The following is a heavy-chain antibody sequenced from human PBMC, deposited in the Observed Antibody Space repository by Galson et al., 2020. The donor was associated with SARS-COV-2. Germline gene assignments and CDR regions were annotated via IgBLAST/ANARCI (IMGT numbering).Heavy chain of an antibody. J-gene: IGHJ5*02. Sequence: TGGSLRLSCAASGFTFSSYWMSWVRQAPGKGLEWVANIKQDGSEKYYVDSVKGRFTISRDNAKNSLYLQMNSLRAEDTAVYYCARDQNDILTGPIIGPGWFDPWGQGTLVTVSS. CDR3: ARDQNDILTGPIIGPGWFDP. CDR1: GFTFSSYW. D-gene: IGHD3-9*01. CDR2: IKQDGSEK. V-gene: IGHV3-7*01.